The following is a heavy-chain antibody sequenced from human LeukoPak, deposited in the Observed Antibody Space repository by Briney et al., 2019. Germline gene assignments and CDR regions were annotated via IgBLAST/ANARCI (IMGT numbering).Heavy chain of an antibody. D-gene: IGHD3-16*02. CDR1: GYSISSGYY. Sequence: PSETLSLTCTVSGYSISSGYYWSWIRQPPGKGLEWIGEINHSGSTNYNPSLKSRVTISVDTSKNQFSLKRSSVTAADTAVYYCARGQGDYVWGSYRYSYYFDYWGQGTLVTVSS. CDR2: INHSGST. CDR3: ARGQGDYVWGSYRYSYYFDY. V-gene: IGHV4-38-2*02. J-gene: IGHJ4*02.